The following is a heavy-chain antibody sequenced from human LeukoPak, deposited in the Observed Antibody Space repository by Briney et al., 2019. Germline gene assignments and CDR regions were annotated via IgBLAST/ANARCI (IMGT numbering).Heavy chain of an antibody. CDR1: GFTFSSYG. V-gene: IGHV3-30*18. Sequence: PGGSLRLSCAASGFTFSSYGMHWVRQAPGKGLEWVAVISYDGSKKYYADSVKGRFTISRDNSKNTLYLQMNSLRAEDTAVYYCAKDLLDMTTPDYWGQGTLVTVSS. J-gene: IGHJ4*02. CDR2: ISYDGSKK. CDR3: AKDLLDMTTPDY. D-gene: IGHD4-17*01.